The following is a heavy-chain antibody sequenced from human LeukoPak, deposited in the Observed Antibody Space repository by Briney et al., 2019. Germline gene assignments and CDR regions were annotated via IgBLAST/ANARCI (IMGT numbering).Heavy chain of an antibody. D-gene: IGHD4-17*01. J-gene: IGHJ6*03. CDR2: ISGSGGST. V-gene: IGHV3-23*01. CDR3: ARRLRNDYGDYVMNYYYYMDV. CDR1: GFTFSSYA. Sequence: PGGSLRLSCAASGFTFSSYAMSWVRQAPGKGLEWVSAISGSGGSTYYADSVKGRFIISRDNAKNSLYLQMNSLRAEDTAVYYCARRLRNDYGDYVMNYYYYMDVWGKGTTVTVSS.